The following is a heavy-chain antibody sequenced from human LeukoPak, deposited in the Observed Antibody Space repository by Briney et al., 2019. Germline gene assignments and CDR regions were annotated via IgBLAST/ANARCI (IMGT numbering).Heavy chain of an antibody. D-gene: IGHD2-2*01. Sequence: GGSLRLSCAASGFTFSSYAMSCVRQAPGKGLEWVSAISGSGGSTYYADSVKGRFTISRDNSKNTLYLQMNSLRAEDTAVYYCAKTGIVVVPAAIDNWFDPWGQGTLVTVSS. J-gene: IGHJ5*02. V-gene: IGHV3-23*01. CDR2: ISGSGGST. CDR3: AKTGIVVVPAAIDNWFDP. CDR1: GFTFSSYA.